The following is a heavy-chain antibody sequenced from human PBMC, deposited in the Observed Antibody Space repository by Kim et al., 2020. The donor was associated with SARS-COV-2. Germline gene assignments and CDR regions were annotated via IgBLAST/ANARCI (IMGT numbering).Heavy chain of an antibody. D-gene: IGHD5-18*01. CDR3: AKASTSISRNGYSH. V-gene: IGHV3-23*01. J-gene: IGHJ4*02. Sequence: ANSVKGRFTISRDNSKSTMYLQMDSLGVEDTAVYFCAKASTSISRNGYSHWGQGTLVTVSS.